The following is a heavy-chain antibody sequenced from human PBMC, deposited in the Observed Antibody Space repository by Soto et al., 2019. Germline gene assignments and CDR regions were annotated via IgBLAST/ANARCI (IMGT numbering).Heavy chain of an antibody. J-gene: IGHJ4*02. CDR3: AKDLARDSRGYYWGVFDY. D-gene: IGHD3-22*01. CDR2: ISSSSSYI. Sequence: EVQLVESGGGLVKPGGSLRLSCAASGFTFSSYSMNWVRQAPGKGLEWVSSISSSSSYIYYADSVKGRFTISRDNSKNLMYLQMNSLRADDTAVYYCAKDLARDSRGYYWGVFDYWGQGTLVTVSS. V-gene: IGHV3-21*01. CDR1: GFTFSSYS.